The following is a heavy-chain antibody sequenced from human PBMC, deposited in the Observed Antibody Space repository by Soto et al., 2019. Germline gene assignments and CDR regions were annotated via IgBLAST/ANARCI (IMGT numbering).Heavy chain of an antibody. V-gene: IGHV4-30-4*01. CDR3: ASRSWFDNSSSAH. J-gene: IGHJ4*02. D-gene: IGHD3-22*01. CDR2: IYFSGST. CDR1: GGSISSDNYY. Sequence: SETLSLTCTVSGGSISSDNYYWSWIRQPPGKGLEWIGYIYFSGSTYYNPSLKSRGIISIDTSKNQFSLKLSSVTAADTAVYYCASRSWFDNSSSAHWGQGTLVTVS.